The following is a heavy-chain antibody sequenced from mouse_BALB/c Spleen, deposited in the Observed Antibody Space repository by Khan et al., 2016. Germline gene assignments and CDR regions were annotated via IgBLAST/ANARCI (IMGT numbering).Heavy chain of an antibody. CDR1: GFSLTGYD. V-gene: IGHV2-6-7*01. D-gene: IGHD4-1*02. CDR3: ATTGFAY. J-gene: IGHJ3*01. Sequence: QVQLKESGPGLVAPSQSLSITCTVSGFSLTGYDVNWARQPPGKGLEWLGMTWGDGSTDYNSTLKSRLSISKDNSKSQVFLKMSRLQTDDTARYYCATTGFAYWGQGTLVTVSA. CDR2: TWGDGST.